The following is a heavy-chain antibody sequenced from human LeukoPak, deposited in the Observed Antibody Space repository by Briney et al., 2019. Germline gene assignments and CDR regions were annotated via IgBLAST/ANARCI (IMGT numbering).Heavy chain of an antibody. D-gene: IGHD6-13*01. V-gene: IGHV4-59*01. CDR3: AIVSAAARPFDY. CDR1: GGSISSYY. Sequence: SETLSLTCTVSGGSISSYYWSWIRQPPGKGLEWIGYIYYSGSTNYNPSLKSRVTISVDTSKNQFSLKLSSVTAADTAVYYCAIVSAAARPFDYWGQGTLVTVSS. J-gene: IGHJ4*02. CDR2: IYYSGST.